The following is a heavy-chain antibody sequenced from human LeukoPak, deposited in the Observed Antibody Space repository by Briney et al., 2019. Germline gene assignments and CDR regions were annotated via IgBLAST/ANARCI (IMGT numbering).Heavy chain of an antibody. D-gene: IGHD6-13*01. Sequence: GESLKISCKGSEYSFTSYWIGWVRQMPGKGLEWMGIIYPGDSDTRYSPSFQGQVTISADKPISTAYLQWSSLKASDTAIYYCARRKAAAAATTAFDIWGQGTMVTVSS. CDR2: IYPGDSDT. V-gene: IGHV5-51*01. CDR3: ARRKAAAAATTAFDI. J-gene: IGHJ3*02. CDR1: EYSFTSYW.